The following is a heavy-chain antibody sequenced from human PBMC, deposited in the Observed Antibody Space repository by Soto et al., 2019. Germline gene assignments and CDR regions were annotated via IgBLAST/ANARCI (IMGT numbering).Heavy chain of an antibody. CDR2: INPSGST. CDR1: GYTFTSYY. Sequence: QVQLVQSGAEVKKPGASVKVSCKASGYTFTSYYMHWVRQAPGQGLEWMGIINPSGSTSYAQKFHGRVTMTRDTSTSTVYMELSSLRSEDTAVYYCARVYCSGGSCYSIDYWGQGTLVTVSS. D-gene: IGHD2-15*01. V-gene: IGHV1-46*03. J-gene: IGHJ4*02. CDR3: ARVYCSGGSCYSIDY.